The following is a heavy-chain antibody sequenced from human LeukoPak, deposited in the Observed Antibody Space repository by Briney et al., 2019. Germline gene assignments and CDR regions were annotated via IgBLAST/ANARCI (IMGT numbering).Heavy chain of an antibody. J-gene: IGHJ6*03. CDR3: ARQVVPAANAYYYYYMDV. V-gene: IGHV3-48*01. D-gene: IGHD2-2*01. CDR2: ISSSSSTI. Sequence: GGSLRLSCAASGFTFSSYSMNWVRQAPGRGLEWVSYISSSSSTIYYADSVKGRFTISRDNAKNSLYLQMNSLRAEDTAVYYCARQVVPAANAYYYYYMDVWGKGTTVTVSS. CDR1: GFTFSSYS.